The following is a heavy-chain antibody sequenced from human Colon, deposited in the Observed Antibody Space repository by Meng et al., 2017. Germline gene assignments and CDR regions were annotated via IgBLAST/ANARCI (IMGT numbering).Heavy chain of an antibody. CDR1: GGPFSSVT. V-gene: IGHV1-69*02. Sequence: QGQLGQEGAEVKKPGSSVKVSGKASGGPFSSVTISWVRPAPGQGLEWMGRIIPILGIANYAQKFQGRVTITADKSTSTAYMELSSLRSEDTAVYYCARGDGYNFLDWYFDLWGRGTLVTVSS. CDR2: IIPILGIA. D-gene: IGHD5-24*01. J-gene: IGHJ2*01. CDR3: ARGDGYNFLDWYFDL.